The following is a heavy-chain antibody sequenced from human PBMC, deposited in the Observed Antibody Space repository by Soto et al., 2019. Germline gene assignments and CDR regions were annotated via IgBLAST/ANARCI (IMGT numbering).Heavy chain of an antibody. Sequence: GESLKISCKGSGFSFTTYLIVWVRQMPGKGLEWMGTIYPGDSDTRYSPSFQGQVTISADKSITTAYLQWSSLKASDTAMYYCARRAYCGGDCTRNHQYYCAMDVWGQGTTVTVSS. CDR2: IYPGDSDT. CDR3: ARRAYCGGDCTRNHQYYCAMDV. CDR1: GFSFTTYL. J-gene: IGHJ6*02. D-gene: IGHD2-21*02. V-gene: IGHV5-51*01.